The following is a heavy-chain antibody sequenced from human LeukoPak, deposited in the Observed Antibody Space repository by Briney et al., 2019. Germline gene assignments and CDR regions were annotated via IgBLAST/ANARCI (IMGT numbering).Heavy chain of an antibody. J-gene: IGHJ5*02. CDR2: IYYSGST. Sequence: SETLSLTCTVSGGSISSSSYYWGWIRQPPGKGLEWIGSIYYSGSTYYNPSLKSRVTISVDTSKNQFSLKLSSVTAADTAVYYCARGRPYNVGLPPWFDPWGQGTLVTVSS. D-gene: IGHD1-14*01. V-gene: IGHV4-39*07. CDR3: ARGRPYNVGLPPWFDP. CDR1: GGSISSSSYY.